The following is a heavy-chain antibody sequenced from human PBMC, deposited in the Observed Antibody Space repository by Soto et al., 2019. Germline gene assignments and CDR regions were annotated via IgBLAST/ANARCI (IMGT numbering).Heavy chain of an antibody. D-gene: IGHD3-22*01. CDR2: ISSSSSYI. Sequence: GGSLRLSCAASGFTFSSYSMNWVRQAPGKGLEWVSSISSSSSYIYYADSVKGRFTISKDNAKNSLYLQMNSLRAEDTAVYYCARSPSDLSSGYLAYWGQGTLVTVSS. J-gene: IGHJ4*02. V-gene: IGHV3-21*01. CDR1: GFTFSSYS. CDR3: ARSPSDLSSGYLAY.